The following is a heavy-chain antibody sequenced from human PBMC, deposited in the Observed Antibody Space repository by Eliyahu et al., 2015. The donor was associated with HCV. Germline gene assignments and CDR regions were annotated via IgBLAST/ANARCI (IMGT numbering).Heavy chain of an antibody. V-gene: IGHV4-59*01. CDR3: ASGGGGIAVAGTGGWFDP. CDR1: GGSITTYY. Sequence: VQLQESGPGLVKPSETLSLTCTVSGGSITTYYWSWIRQPPGKGLEWIGYIHYSGSTNYNPSLKSRVTISLDTSKNQFSVNLTSVTAADTAVYYCASGGGGIAVAGTGGWFDPWGQGTLVTVSS. D-gene: IGHD6-19*01. CDR2: IHYSGST. J-gene: IGHJ5*02.